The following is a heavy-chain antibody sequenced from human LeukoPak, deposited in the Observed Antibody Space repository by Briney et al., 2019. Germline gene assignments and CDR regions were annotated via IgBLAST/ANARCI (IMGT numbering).Heavy chain of an antibody. CDR2: IYHSGST. CDR1: GYSISSGYY. CDR3: AGGGYSSRVDY. J-gene: IGHJ4*02. V-gene: IGHV4-38-2*01. Sequence: KPSETLSLICAVSGYSISSGYYWGWIRQPPGKGLEWIGSIYHSGSTYYNPSLKSRVTISVDTSKNQFSLKLSSVTAADTAVYYCAGGGYSSRVDYWGQGTLVTVSS. D-gene: IGHD6-13*01.